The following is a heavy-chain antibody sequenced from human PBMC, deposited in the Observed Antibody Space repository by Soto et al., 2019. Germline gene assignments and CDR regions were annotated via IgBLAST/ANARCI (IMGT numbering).Heavy chain of an antibody. CDR3: ARTSTYYDFWSGYYTSFDY. D-gene: IGHD3-3*01. V-gene: IGHV2-26*01. CDR1: GFSLSNARMG. J-gene: IGHJ4*02. CDR2: IFSNDEK. Sequence: QVTLKESGPVLVKPTETLTLTCTVSGFSLSNARMGVSWIRQPPGKALEWLAHIFSNDEKSYSTSLKSRLTISKDTSKSQVVLTMTNMDPVDTAIYYCARTSTYYDFWSGYYTSFDYWGQGTLVTVSS.